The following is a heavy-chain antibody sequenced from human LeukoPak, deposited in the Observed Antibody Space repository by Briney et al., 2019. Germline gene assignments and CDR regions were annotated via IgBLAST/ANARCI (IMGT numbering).Heavy chain of an antibody. CDR2: INNSGST. CDR3: ARERLMALRMYNWFDP. Sequence: PSETLSLTCAVYGGSFSGYYWSWIRQPPGKGLEWLGEINNSGSTNYNPSLKSRVTISVDTSKNQFSLKLSSVTAADTAVYYCARERLMALRMYNWFDPWGQGTLVTVSS. V-gene: IGHV4-34*01. CDR1: GGSFSGYY. J-gene: IGHJ5*02. D-gene: IGHD2-8*01.